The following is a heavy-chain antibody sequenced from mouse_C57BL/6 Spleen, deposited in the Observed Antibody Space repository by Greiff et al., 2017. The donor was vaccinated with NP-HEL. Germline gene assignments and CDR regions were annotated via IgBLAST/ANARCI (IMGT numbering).Heavy chain of an antibody. D-gene: IGHD2-12*01. CDR1: GFTFSSYA. J-gene: IGHJ3*01. V-gene: IGHV5-9-1*02. CDR3: TSECYDDWFAY. Sequence: EVMLVESGEGLVKPGGSLKLSCAASGFTFSSYAMSWVRQTPEKRLEWVAYISSGGDYIYYADTVKGRFTISRDNARNTLYLQMSSLKSEDTAMYYCTSECYDDWFAYWGQGTLVTVSA. CDR2: ISSGGDYI.